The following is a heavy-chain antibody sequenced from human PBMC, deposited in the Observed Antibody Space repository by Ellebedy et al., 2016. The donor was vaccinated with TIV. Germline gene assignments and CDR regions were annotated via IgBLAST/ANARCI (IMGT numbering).Heavy chain of an antibody. D-gene: IGHD1-26*01. Sequence: SETLSLTCTVSGGSISSSSYYWGWIRQPPGKGLEWIGSIYYSGSTYYNPSLKSRVTISVDTSKNQFSLKLSSVTAADTAVYYCARGPYSGSYYLGYWGQGTLVTVSS. V-gene: IGHV4-39*07. J-gene: IGHJ4*02. CDR1: GGSISSSSYY. CDR2: IYYSGST. CDR3: ARGPYSGSYYLGY.